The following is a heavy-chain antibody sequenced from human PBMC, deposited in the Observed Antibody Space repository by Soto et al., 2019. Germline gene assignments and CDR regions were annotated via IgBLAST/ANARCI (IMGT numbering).Heavy chain of an antibody. J-gene: IGHJ4*02. CDR3: ARGACGGDCYPDYFDY. CDR2: INSDGSST. D-gene: IGHD2-21*02. Sequence: EVQLVESGGGLVQPGGSLRLSCAASGFTFSSYWMHWVRQPPGKGLVWVSRINSDGSSTSYADSVKGRFTISRDNAKNTLYLQMNSLRAEDTAVYYCARGACGGDCYPDYFDYWGQGTLVTVSS. V-gene: IGHV3-74*01. CDR1: GFTFSSYW.